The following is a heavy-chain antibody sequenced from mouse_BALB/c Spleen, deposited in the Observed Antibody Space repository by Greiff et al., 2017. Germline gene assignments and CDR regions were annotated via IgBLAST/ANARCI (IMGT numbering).Heavy chain of an antibody. J-gene: IGHJ3*01. V-gene: IGHV3-2*02. Sequence: EVQLVESGPGLVKPSQSLSLTCTVTGYSITRDYAWNWIRQFPGNKLEWMGYISYSGSTSYNPSLKSRISITRDTSKNPFFLHLNSVTTEDTATYYCARCVCYGNYDAWFAYWGQGTLVTVSA. D-gene: IGHD2-1*01. CDR3: ARCVCYGNYDAWFAY. CDR2: ISYSGST. CDR1: GYSITRDYA.